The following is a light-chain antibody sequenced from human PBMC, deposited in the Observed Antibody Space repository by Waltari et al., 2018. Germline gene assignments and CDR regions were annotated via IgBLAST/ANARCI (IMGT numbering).Light chain of an antibody. J-gene: IGKJ4*01. V-gene: IGKV3-20*01. Sequence: EIVLTQSPGTLSLSPGEGATLSCRTSQTIRTTYLSCDQQKPGQAPTLLIYGTFTRATGIPDRFTGSGSGTHFSLTISSLEPEDFATYYCQQYDISPLTFGGGTKVEIK. CDR1: QTIRTTY. CDR3: QQYDISPLT. CDR2: GTF.